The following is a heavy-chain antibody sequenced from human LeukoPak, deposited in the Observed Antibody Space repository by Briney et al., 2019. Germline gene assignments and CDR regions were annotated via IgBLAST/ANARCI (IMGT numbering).Heavy chain of an antibody. CDR1: GYIFTNFG. Sequence: GASVKVSCKASGYIFTNFGISWVRQARGQGLEWMGWISGYNGNTKYVQKFQGRVTMTTDTSTSAAYMELRSLRSDDTAVYYCARQGQSDLSFYYYIDVWGKGTTVTISS. CDR3: ARQGQSDLSFYYYIDV. D-gene: IGHD3-16*02. J-gene: IGHJ6*03. CDR2: ISGYNGNT. V-gene: IGHV1-18*01.